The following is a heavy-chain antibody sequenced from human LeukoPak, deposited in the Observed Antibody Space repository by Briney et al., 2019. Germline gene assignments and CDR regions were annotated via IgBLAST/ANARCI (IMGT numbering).Heavy chain of an antibody. CDR2: IYYSGST. D-gene: IGHD3-10*01. CDR3: ARYGSGSYSDDHFQH. J-gene: IGHJ1*01. Sequence: SETLSLTCTVSGGSISSYFWSWIRQPPGKGLEWIGFIYYSGSTKYNPSLKSRVTISVDTSKNQFSLKLTSVTAADTAVYYCARYGSGSYSDDHFQHWGQGALVTVSS. V-gene: IGHV4-59*08. CDR1: GGSISSYF.